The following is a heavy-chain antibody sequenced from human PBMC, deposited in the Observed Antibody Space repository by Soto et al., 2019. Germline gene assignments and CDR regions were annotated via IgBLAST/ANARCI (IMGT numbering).Heavy chain of an antibody. CDR3: ARVENLGYSSSWYFEDY. J-gene: IGHJ4*02. V-gene: IGHV3-74*01. CDR1: GFTFSSYW. CDR2: INSDGSST. D-gene: IGHD6-13*01. Sequence: EVQLVESGGGLVQPGGSLRLSCAASGFTFSSYWMHWVRQAPGKGLVWVSRINSDGSSTSYADSVKGRFTISRDNAKNTLYLQMYSLRAEDTAVYYCARVENLGYSSSWYFEDYWGQGTLVTVSS.